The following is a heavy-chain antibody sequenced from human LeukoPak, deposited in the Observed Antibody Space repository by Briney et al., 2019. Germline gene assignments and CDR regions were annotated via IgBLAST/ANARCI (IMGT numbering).Heavy chain of an antibody. V-gene: IGHV3-30-3*01. CDR3: AKEGSYGSGNHPLDY. Sequence: GRSLRLSCAASGFTFSSYAMHWVRQAPGKGLEWVAVISYDGSNKYYADSVKGRFTISRDNSKDTLYLQMNSLRAEDTAAYYCAKEGSYGSGNHPLDYWGQGTLVTVSS. J-gene: IGHJ4*02. D-gene: IGHD3-10*01. CDR1: GFTFSSYA. CDR2: ISYDGSNK.